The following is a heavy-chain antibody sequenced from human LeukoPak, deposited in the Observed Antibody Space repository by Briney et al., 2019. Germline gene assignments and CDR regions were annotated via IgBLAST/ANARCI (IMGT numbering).Heavy chain of an antibody. CDR2: IIPIFGTA. D-gene: IGHD1-1*01. CDR1: GGTFSSYA. J-gene: IGHJ4*02. CDR3: ASRYNWNDEALDY. Sequence: SVKVSCKASGGTFSSYAISWVRQAPGQGLEWMGGIIPIFGTANYAQKFQGRVTITADESTSTAYMELSSLRSEDTAVYYCASRYNWNDEALDYWGQGTLVTVSS. V-gene: IGHV1-69*01.